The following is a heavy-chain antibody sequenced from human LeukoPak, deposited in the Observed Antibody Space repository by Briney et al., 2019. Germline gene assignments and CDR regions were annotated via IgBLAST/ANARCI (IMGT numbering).Heavy chain of an antibody. D-gene: IGHD2-15*01. CDR1: GGTFSSYG. J-gene: IGHJ2*01. CDR3: ARERGGLGYCSYNKCHWFFDL. Sequence: SVKVSCKASGGTFSSYGISWVRQAPGQGLEWMGGIIPIFGTPNDVQKFQGRVRITADESTSTVYLELSSLRSEDTAIYYCARERGGLGYCSYNKCHWFFDLWGRGTLVTVSS. V-gene: IGHV1-69*13. CDR2: IIPIFGTP.